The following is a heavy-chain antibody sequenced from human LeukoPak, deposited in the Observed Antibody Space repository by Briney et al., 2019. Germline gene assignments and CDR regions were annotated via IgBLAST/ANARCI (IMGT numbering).Heavy chain of an antibody. CDR1: GFTFSSYE. V-gene: IGHV3-48*03. Sequence: PGGSLRLSCAASGFTFSSYEMNWVRQAPGKGLEWVSYISSSGSTIYYADSVKGRFTISRDNAKNSLYLQMNSLRAEDTAVYYCARVQGAYGGYVGYFDYWGQGTLVTVSS. CDR2: ISSSGSTI. D-gene: IGHD5-12*01. J-gene: IGHJ4*02. CDR3: ARVQGAYGGYVGYFDY.